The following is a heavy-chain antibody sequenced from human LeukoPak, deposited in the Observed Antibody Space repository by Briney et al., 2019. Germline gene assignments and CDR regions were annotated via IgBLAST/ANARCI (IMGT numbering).Heavy chain of an antibody. D-gene: IGHD3-22*01. CDR1: GFTFDDYA. CDR3: AKAPPYYYDSSGYYYLDY. V-gene: IGHV3-9*01. Sequence: PGRSLRLSCAASGFTFDDYAMHWVRQAPGKGLEWVSGISWNSGSICYADSVKGRFTISRDNAKNSLYLQMNSLRAEDTALYYCAKAPPYYYDSSGYYYLDYWGQGTLVTVSS. J-gene: IGHJ4*02. CDR2: ISWNSGSI.